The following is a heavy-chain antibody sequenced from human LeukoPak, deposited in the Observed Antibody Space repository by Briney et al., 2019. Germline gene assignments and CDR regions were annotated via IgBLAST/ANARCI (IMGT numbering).Heavy chain of an antibody. CDR2: ITRNGDTT. CDR1: GFTFDHYD. CDR3: ARGALDFDY. V-gene: IGHV3-20*04. Sequence: GGSLRLSCAASGFTFDHYDMSWVRQAPGKGLKWVSGITRNGDTTTYADSVKGRFTISRDYAKNSLYLQMNSLRAEDTALYYCARGALDFDYWGQGTLVTVSS. J-gene: IGHJ4*02.